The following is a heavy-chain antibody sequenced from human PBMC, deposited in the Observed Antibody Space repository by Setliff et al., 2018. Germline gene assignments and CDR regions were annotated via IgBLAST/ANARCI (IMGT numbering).Heavy chain of an antibody. V-gene: IGHV3-23*01. CDR2: INVGGTNT. Sequence: GGSLRLSCAASGFTFSSFAMSWVRQAPGKRLEWVSIINVGGTNTYYRDSVKGRFTISRDNSKSTLYLQMNSLSAEDTAIYYCAKDKDVRVDYFDYWGPGTQVTVSS. J-gene: IGHJ4*02. D-gene: IGHD3-10*01. CDR1: GFTFSSFA. CDR3: AKDKDVRVDYFDY.